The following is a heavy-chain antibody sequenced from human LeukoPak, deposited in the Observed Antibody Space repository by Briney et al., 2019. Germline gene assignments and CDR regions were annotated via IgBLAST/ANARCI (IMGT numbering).Heavy chain of an antibody. CDR3: ARALRGGSHYYGMDV. D-gene: IGHD4-23*01. CDR2: IWYDGSNK. Sequence: AGGSLRLSCAASGFTFSSYGMHWVRQAPGKGLEWVAVIWYDGSNKYYADSVKGRFTISRDNSKNTLYLQMNSLRAEDTAVYYCARALRGGSHYYGMDVWGQGTMVTVSS. CDR1: GFTFSSYG. J-gene: IGHJ6*02. V-gene: IGHV3-33*01.